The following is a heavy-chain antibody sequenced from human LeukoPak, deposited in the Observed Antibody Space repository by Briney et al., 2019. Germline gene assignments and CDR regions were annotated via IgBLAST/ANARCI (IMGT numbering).Heavy chain of an antibody. CDR3: ARDFSYCSSTSCYTRYFDL. Sequence: EASVKVSCKASGYTFTGYYMHWVRQAPGQGLEWMGWINPNSGGTNYAQKFQGRVTMTRDTSISTAYMELSRLRSDDTAVYYCARDFSYCSSTSCYTRYFDLWGRGTPVTVSS. CDR2: INPNSGGT. D-gene: IGHD2-2*02. V-gene: IGHV1-2*02. CDR1: GYTFTGYY. J-gene: IGHJ2*01.